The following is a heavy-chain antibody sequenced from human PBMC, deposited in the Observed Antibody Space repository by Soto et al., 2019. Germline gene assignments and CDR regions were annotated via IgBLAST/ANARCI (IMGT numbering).Heavy chain of an antibody. V-gene: IGHV3-48*01. J-gene: IGHJ5*02. CDR1: GFTFSSYS. CDR2: ISSSSSTI. D-gene: IGHD4-17*01. CDR3: ARDPPHFYGDYDLNWFDP. Sequence: EVQLVESGGGLVQPGGSLRLSCAASGFTFSSYSMNWVRQAPGKGLEWVSYISSSSSTIYYADSVKGRFTISRDNAKNSLYLQMNSLRAEDTAVYYCARDPPHFYGDYDLNWFDPWGQGTLVTVSS.